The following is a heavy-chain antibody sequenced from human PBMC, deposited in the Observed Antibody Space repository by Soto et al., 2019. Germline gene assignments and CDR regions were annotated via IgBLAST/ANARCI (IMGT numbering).Heavy chain of an antibody. Sequence: QVQLVQSGAEVKKPGASVKVSCKASGYTFTSYGISWVRQAPGQGLEWMGWISAYNGNTNYAQKLQGRVTMTTDTXTXSAYMELRSLRSDDTAVYYCAREKQLRKTGYYGMDVWGQGTTVTVSS. D-gene: IGHD6-13*01. J-gene: IGHJ6*02. V-gene: IGHV1-18*01. CDR3: AREKQLRKTGYYGMDV. CDR2: ISAYNGNT. CDR1: GYTFTSYG.